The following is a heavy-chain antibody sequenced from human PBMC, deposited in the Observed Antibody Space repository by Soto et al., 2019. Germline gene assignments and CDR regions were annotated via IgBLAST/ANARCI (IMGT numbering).Heavy chain of an antibody. J-gene: IGHJ6*02. CDR2: ISYDGILK. Sequence: VGSLRLSCAASGFTFSDFGMHWVRQAPGKGLEWVAIISYDGILKYYADSVKGRFTISRDTSKGAVYLQMNSLTPEDTAVYYCAKDFKVSGGHYGSLNYYYGMDVWGQGTTVTVSS. CDR3: AKDFKVSGGHYGSLNYYYGMDV. CDR1: GFTFSDFG. D-gene: IGHD3-10*01. V-gene: IGHV3-30*18.